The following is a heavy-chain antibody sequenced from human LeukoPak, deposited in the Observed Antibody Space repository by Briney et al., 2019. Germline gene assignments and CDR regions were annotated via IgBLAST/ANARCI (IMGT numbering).Heavy chain of an antibody. V-gene: IGHV1-3*01. J-gene: IGHJ5*02. CDR1: GYTFTSYA. CDR2: INAGNGNT. Sequence: GASVKVSCKASGYTFTSYAMHWVRQAPGQRLEWMGWINAGNGNTKYSQKFQGRVTITRDTSASTAYMELSSLRSEDTAVHYCAGPKGVRNNWFDPWGQGTLVTVSS. CDR3: AGPKGVRNNWFDP. D-gene: IGHD3-10*01.